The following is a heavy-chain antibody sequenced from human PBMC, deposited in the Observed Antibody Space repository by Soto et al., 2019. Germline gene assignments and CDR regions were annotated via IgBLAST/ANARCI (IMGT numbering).Heavy chain of an antibody. V-gene: IGHV4-34*01. CDR3: ARGDSDLAVSEAAY. CDR1: GVSFSGYY. CDR2: INHSGST. J-gene: IGHJ1*01. D-gene: IGHD2-15*01. Sequence: SETLSLTCAVYGVSFSGYYWSWIRQPPGKGLEWIGEINHSGSTNYNPSLKSRATMSRDTSKNEFSLKLTSVTAADTAIYYCARGDSDLAVSEAAYWGQGTLVTVSS.